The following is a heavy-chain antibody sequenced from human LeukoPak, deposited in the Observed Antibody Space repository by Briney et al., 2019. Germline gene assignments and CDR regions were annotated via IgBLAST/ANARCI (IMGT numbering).Heavy chain of an antibody. Sequence: PGGSLRLSCAASGFTFSSYDMHWVRQATGKGLEWVSAIGTAGDTYYPGSVKGRFTISRENAKNSLYLQMNSLRAGDTAVYYCARAGDKTGFDAFDIWGQGTMVTVSS. V-gene: IGHV3-13*01. D-gene: IGHD1-26*01. CDR2: IGTAGDT. CDR3: ARAGDKTGFDAFDI. CDR1: GFTFSSYD. J-gene: IGHJ3*02.